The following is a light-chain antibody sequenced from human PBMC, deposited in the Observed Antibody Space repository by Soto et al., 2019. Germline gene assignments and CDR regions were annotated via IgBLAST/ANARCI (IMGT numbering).Light chain of an antibody. Sequence: QSVLTQPRSVSGSPGHSVAISCTGTNSDVGNYNYVSWYQQHPGKAPKLMIYDVSKRPSGVPDRFSGSKSGNTASLTISGLQAEDEADYYCCSFAGSYTYVFGTGTKVTVI. J-gene: IGLJ1*01. V-gene: IGLV2-11*01. CDR3: CSFAGSYTYV. CDR2: DVS. CDR1: NSDVGNYNY.